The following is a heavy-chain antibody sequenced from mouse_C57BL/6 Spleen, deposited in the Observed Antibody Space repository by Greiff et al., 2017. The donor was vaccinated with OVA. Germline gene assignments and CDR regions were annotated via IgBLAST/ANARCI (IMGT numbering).Heavy chain of an antibody. CDR2: IDPEDGET. J-gene: IGHJ2*01. CDR3: AREGLYSNYPFDY. CDR1: GFNIKDYY. V-gene: IGHV14-2*01. D-gene: IGHD2-5*01. Sequence: EVKVVESGAELVKPGASVKLSCTASGFNIKDYYMHWVKQRTEQGLEWIGRIDPEDGETKYAPKFQGKATITAATSSNTAYLQLSSLTSDDTAVYYCAREGLYSNYPFDYWGQGTTLTVSS.